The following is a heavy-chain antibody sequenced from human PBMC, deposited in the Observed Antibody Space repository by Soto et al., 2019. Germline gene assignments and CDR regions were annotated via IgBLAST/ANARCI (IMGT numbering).Heavy chain of an antibody. CDR2: ISGSGGNT. D-gene: IGHD3-22*01. J-gene: IGHJ4*02. CDR3: ATRAYYYDSSGYFDY. V-gene: IGHV3-23*01. Sequence: EVQLLESGGGLVQPGGSLRLSCAASGFTFSSYAMSWVRQAPGKGLEWVSAISGSGGNTYYADSVKGRFTISRDNSKNTLYLQMNSLRAEDTAVYDCATRAYYYDSSGYFDYWGQGALVTVSS. CDR1: GFTFSSYA.